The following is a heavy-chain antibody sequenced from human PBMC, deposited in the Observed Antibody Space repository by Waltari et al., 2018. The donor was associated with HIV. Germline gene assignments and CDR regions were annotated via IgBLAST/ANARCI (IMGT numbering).Heavy chain of an antibody. D-gene: IGHD5-12*01. CDR3: ARSRTGYGGTDS. Sequence: QVQLQASVPGLLKPSETLSLTCTVSGGSISGYYWNWIRQPPGKGLEWIGYVYYSGSTIYNPSLKTRVTISLDTPKNQFSLKMNSATAADTAVYYCARSRTGYGGTDSWGQGTLVTVSS. V-gene: IGHV4-59*01. CDR2: VYYSGST. CDR1: GGSISGYY. J-gene: IGHJ5*02.